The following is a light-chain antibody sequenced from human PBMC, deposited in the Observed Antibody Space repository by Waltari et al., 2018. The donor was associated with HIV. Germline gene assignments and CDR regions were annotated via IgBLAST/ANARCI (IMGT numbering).Light chain of an antibody. CDR2: RES. V-gene: IGKV1-5*03. Sequence: DIQMTQSPSTLSAFVGDRVSITCRASQSISTWLAWYQQKPGRAPKLLIFRESTLQNGVPSRFSGSGSGTEFTLTISSLQPDDFATYYCQQYESNPETFGQGTKVEIK. J-gene: IGKJ1*01. CDR1: QSISTW. CDR3: QQYESNPET.